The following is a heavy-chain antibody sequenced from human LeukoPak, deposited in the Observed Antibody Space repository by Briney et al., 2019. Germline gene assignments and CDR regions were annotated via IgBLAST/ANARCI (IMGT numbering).Heavy chain of an antibody. J-gene: IGHJ4*02. CDR1: GGSISSYY. CDR2: IYYSGST. V-gene: IGHV4-59*12. Sequence: SETLSLTCTVSGGSISSYYWSWIRQPPGKGLEWIGYIYYSGSTNYNPSLKSRVTISVDTSKNQFSLKLSSVTAADTAVYYCARTWFRYFDYWGQGTLVTVSS. CDR3: ARTWFRYFDY. D-gene: IGHD3-10*01.